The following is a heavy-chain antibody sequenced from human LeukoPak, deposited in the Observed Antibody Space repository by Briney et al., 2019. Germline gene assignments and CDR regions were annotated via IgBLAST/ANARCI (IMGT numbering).Heavy chain of an antibody. V-gene: IGHV4-59*12. D-gene: IGHD5-12*01. CDR1: GGSISSYY. CDR3: ARDGGYSGSSPFDY. J-gene: IGHJ4*02. Sequence: SETLSLTCTVSGGSISSYYWSWIRQPPGKGLEWIGYIYYSGSTNYNPSLKSRVTISVDTSKNQFSLKLSSVTAADTAVYYCARDGGYSGSSPFDYWGQGTLVTVSS. CDR2: IYYSGST.